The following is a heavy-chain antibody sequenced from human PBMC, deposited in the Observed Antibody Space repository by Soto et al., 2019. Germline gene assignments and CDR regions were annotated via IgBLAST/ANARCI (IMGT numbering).Heavy chain of an antibody. J-gene: IGHJ4*02. CDR2: MNPNSGNT. D-gene: IGHD5-18*01. CDR3: ARVSGYSYGYRFDY. V-gene: IGHV1-8*01. CDR1: GYTFTSYD. Sequence: QVQLVQSGAEVKKPGASVKVSCKASGYTFTSYDINWVRQATGQGLEWMGWMNPNSGNTGYAQKFQGRVTMTRNTSISTAYMELSSLRSEDPAVYYCARVSGYSYGYRFDYWGQGTLVTVSS.